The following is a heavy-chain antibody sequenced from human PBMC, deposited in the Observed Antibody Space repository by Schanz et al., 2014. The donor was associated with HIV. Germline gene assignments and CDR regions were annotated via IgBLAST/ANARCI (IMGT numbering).Heavy chain of an antibody. Sequence: QLVESGGGLVQPGRSLRLSCAASGFTFDDYAMHWVRQAPGKGLEWVSGISWNSGSIGYADSVKGRFTISRDNAKNSLYLQMNSLRAEDTALYYCAKDNGWPLASYYGMDVWGQGTTVTVSS. D-gene: IGHD6-19*01. J-gene: IGHJ6*02. CDR1: GFTFDDYA. CDR3: AKDNGWPLASYYGMDV. V-gene: IGHV3-9*01. CDR2: ISWNSGSI.